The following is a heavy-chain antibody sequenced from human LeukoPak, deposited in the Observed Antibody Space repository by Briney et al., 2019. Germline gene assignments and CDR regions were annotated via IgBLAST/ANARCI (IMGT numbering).Heavy chain of an antibody. V-gene: IGHV1-2*02. J-gene: IGHJ5*02. CDR2: INPNSGGT. CDR1: GYTFTGYY. Sequence: ASVTVSCKASGYTFTGYYMHWVRQAPGQGLEWMGWINPNSGGTNYAQKFQGRVTMTRDTSISTAYMELSRLRSDDTAVYYCARVSPPGITIFGVVLGFDPWGQGTLVTVSS. D-gene: IGHD3-3*01. CDR3: ARVSPPGITIFGVVLGFDP.